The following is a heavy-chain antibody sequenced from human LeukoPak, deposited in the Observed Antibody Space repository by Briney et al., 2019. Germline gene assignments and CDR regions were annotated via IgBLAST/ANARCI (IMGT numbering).Heavy chain of an antibody. CDR2: ISYDGSNK. D-gene: IGHD2-15*01. J-gene: IGHJ6*02. V-gene: IGHV3-30*03. Sequence: PGGSLRLSCAASGFTFSSYGMHWVRQAPGKGLEWVAVISYDGSNKYYADSVKGRFTISRDNSKNTLYLQMNSLRAEDTAVYYCATSVYCSGGSCYSGYYYYYGMDVWGQGTTVTVSS. CDR1: GFTFSSYG. CDR3: ATSVYCSGGSCYSGYYYYYGMDV.